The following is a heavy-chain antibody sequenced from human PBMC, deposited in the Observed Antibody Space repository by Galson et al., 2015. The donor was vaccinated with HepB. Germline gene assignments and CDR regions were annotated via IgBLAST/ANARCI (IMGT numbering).Heavy chain of an antibody. D-gene: IGHD2-15*01. CDR1: GLTFSSYA. CDR3: AKRNLGYCSGGSCYSGFDY. CDR2: ISGSGGST. J-gene: IGHJ4*02. Sequence: SLRLSCAASGLTFSSYAMSWVRQAPGKGLEWVSAISGSGGSTYYADSVKGRFTISRDNSKNTLYLQMNSLRAEDTAVYYCAKRNLGYCSGGSCYSGFDYWGQGTLVTVSS. V-gene: IGHV3-23*01.